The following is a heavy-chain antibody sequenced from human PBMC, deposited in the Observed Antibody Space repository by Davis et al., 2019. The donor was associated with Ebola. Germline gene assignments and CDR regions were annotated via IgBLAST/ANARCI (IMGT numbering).Heavy chain of an antibody. CDR1: GYTFNIYH. J-gene: IGHJ5*02. CDR2: INPSGDST. CDR3: AGDYGGQVNWFDP. D-gene: IGHD4-23*01. Sequence: AASVKVSCKASGYTFNIYHVHWVRQAPGQGLEWMGIINPSGDSTSYAQTFQGRLNVTRDTSTSTVYMELTSLTSDDTAVYYCAGDYGGQVNWFDPWGQGTLVTVSS. V-gene: IGHV1-46*02.